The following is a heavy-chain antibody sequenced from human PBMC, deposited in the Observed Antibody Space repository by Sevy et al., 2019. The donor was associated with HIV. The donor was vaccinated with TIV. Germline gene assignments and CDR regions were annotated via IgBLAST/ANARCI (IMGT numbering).Heavy chain of an antibody. V-gene: IGHV3-21*01. J-gene: IGHJ6*02. Sequence: GGSLRLSCAASGFTFSSYSMNWVRQAPGKGLEWVSSISSSSSYIYYADSVKGRFTISRDNAKNSLYLQMNSLRAEDTAVYYCARDLFHYCSGGSCYSADYYYYGMDVWGQGTTVTVSS. CDR2: ISSSSSYI. CDR3: ARDLFHYCSGGSCYSADYYYYGMDV. D-gene: IGHD2-15*01. CDR1: GFTFSSYS.